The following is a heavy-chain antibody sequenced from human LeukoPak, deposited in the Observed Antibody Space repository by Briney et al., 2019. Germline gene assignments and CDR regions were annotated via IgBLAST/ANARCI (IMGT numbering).Heavy chain of an antibody. Sequence: SETLSLTCTVSGGSISSSSYYWGWIRRPPGKGLEWVGSIYYSGSTYYNPSLKSRVTISVDTSKNQFSLKLSSVTAADTAVYYCARAYSSSWYFNWFDPWGQGTLVTVSS. CDR2: IYYSGST. V-gene: IGHV4-39*07. D-gene: IGHD6-13*01. CDR1: GGSISSSSYY. CDR3: ARAYSSSWYFNWFDP. J-gene: IGHJ5*02.